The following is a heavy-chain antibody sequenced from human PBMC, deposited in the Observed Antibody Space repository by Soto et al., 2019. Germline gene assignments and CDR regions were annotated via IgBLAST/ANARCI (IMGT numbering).Heavy chain of an antibody. Sequence: QVQLVQSGAEVKKPGASVKVSCKTSGDSFSAFYLHWVRQAPGQGLEWLGWINPNGGATKYAQKFRGRVAMTRDTSIRTAYLELSSLRSDDTAIYYCARESGEATATLDYYYFYMDVWGKGTTVTVSS. J-gene: IGHJ6*03. V-gene: IGHV1-2*02. CDR3: ARESGEATATLDYYYFYMDV. D-gene: IGHD5-12*01. CDR1: GDSFSAFY. CDR2: INPNGGAT.